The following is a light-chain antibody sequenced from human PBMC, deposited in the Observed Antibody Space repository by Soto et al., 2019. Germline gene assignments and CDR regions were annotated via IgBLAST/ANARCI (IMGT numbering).Light chain of an antibody. CDR3: QQYGSSPQT. CDR2: GAS. CDR1: QSVSSSY. J-gene: IGKJ5*01. V-gene: IGKV3-20*01. Sequence: EIVLTQSPGTLSLSPGERATLSCRASQSVSSSYLAWYQQKPGQAPRLLIYGASRRATGIPDRFSGSGSGTDFTLTISRLEPEDFAVYYCQQYGSSPQTFGPGTRLEIK.